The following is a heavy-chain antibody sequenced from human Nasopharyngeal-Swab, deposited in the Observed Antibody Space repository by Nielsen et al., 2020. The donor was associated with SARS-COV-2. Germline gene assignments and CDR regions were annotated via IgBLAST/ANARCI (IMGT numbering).Heavy chain of an antibody. Sequence: GESLKISCAASGFGLSDFYIRWIRKAPGKGLEWIAYIDPSGENKYYAGSVKGRFTISRDNARNSVFLELNTLRADDSAVYYCTRKISFDMWGQGTKVTVSS. J-gene: IGHJ3*02. CDR2: IDPSGENK. D-gene: IGHD2-15*01. CDR1: GFGLSDFY. V-gene: IGHV3-11*01. CDR3: TRKISFDM.